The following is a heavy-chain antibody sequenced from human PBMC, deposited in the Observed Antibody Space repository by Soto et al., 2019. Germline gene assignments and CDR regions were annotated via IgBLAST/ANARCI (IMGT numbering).Heavy chain of an antibody. V-gene: IGHV1-8*01. Sequence: ASVKVSCKASGYTFTSYDINWVRQATGQGLEWMGWMNPNRGNTGYAQKFQGRVTMTRNTSISTAYMELSSLRSEDTAVYYCARGLGYCSSTSCYYYYGMDVWGQGTTVTV. D-gene: IGHD2-2*01. CDR1: GYTFTSYD. J-gene: IGHJ6*02. CDR3: ARGLGYCSSTSCYYYYGMDV. CDR2: MNPNRGNT.